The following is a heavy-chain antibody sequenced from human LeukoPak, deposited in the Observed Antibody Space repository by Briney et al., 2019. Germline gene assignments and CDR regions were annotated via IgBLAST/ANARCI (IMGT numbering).Heavy chain of an antibody. CDR3: ARPKYLTTVTFFLFDF. Sequence: GGSLRLSCAASGFTFSSYAIHWVRQAPGKGLEWVAVISHDGSNTDYADPVKGRFTISRDNSKNTLYLQMSSLRAEDTAVYYCARPKYLTTVTFFLFDFWGQGTLVTVSS. D-gene: IGHD4-17*01. J-gene: IGHJ4*02. CDR2: ISHDGSNT. V-gene: IGHV3-30*04. CDR1: GFTFSSYA.